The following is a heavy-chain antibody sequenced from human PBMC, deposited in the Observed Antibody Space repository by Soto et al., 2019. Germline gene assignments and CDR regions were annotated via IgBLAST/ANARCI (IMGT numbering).Heavy chain of an antibody. V-gene: IGHV3-33*01. Sequence: QVQLVESGGGVVQPGRSLRLSCAASGFTFSSYGMHWVRQAPGNGLEWVAVIWYDASNKYYADSVKGRFTISRDNSKNTLYLQMNSLRAEDTAVYYCAREIEGTAAGACVMDVW. CDR2: IWYDASNK. D-gene: IGHD6-13*01. CDR3: AREIEGTAAGACVMDV. J-gene: IGHJ6*01. CDR1: GFTFSSYG.